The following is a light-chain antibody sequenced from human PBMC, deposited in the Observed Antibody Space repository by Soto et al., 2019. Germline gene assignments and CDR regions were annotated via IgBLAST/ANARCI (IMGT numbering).Light chain of an antibody. CDR2: DNH. Sequence: QSVLTQPPSVSAAPGQRVTISCSGTSSNIGDNFVSWYQQPPETAPKLLIYDNHKRPSGIPDRFSGSKSGTSATLGITGLQTGEEADYYCATWDGSLSVVLFGGGTKLTVL. J-gene: IGLJ3*02. V-gene: IGLV1-51*01. CDR3: ATWDGSLSVVL. CDR1: SSNIGDNF.